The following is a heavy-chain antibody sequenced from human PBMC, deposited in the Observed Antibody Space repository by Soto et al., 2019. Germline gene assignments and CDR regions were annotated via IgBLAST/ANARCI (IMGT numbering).Heavy chain of an antibody. CDR3: AGGVANYDSSGTIDY. Sequence: PSETLSLTCTVSGGSISSGDYYWSWIRQPPGKGLEWIGYIYYSGSTYYNPSLKSRVTISVDTSKNQFSLKLSSVTAADTAVYYCAGGVANYDSSGTIDYWGQGTLVTVSP. CDR1: GGSISSGDYY. D-gene: IGHD3-22*01. V-gene: IGHV4-30-4*01. CDR2: IYYSGST. J-gene: IGHJ4*02.